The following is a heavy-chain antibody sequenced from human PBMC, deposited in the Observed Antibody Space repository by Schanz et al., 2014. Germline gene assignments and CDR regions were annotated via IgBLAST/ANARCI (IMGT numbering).Heavy chain of an antibody. D-gene: IGHD1-1*01. CDR1: GYTFTGYH. CDR3: VRELSGGTFDY. J-gene: IGHJ4*02. V-gene: IGHV1-2*06. CDR2: INPNSGAA. Sequence: QVQLVQSGAEVKKPGASVKVSCKASGYTFTGYHMHWVRQAPGQGLEWMGRINPNSGAANYAQKFQGRVTLTRDTSRSTAYMELNSLRSDDTAVYYCVRELSGGTFDYWGQGALVTVSS.